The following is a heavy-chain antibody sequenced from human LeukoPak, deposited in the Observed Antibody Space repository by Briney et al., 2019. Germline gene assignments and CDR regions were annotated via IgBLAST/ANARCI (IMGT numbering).Heavy chain of an antibody. Sequence: GGSLRLSCAAAGFTFSSYWMGWVRQAPGKGLEWVANKKQDGSEKYYVDSVKGRFTISRDNAKNSLYLQMNSLRAEDTAVYYCARGELLRLDDAFDIWGQGTMVTVSS. J-gene: IGHJ3*02. D-gene: IGHD1-26*01. CDR2: KKQDGSEK. CDR3: ARGELLRLDDAFDI. V-gene: IGHV3-7*01. CDR1: GFTFSSYW.